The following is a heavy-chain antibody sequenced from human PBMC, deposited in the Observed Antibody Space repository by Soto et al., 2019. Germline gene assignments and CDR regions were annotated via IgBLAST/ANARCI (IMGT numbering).Heavy chain of an antibody. J-gene: IGHJ6*02. V-gene: IGHV1-46*01. D-gene: IGHD3-10*01. CDR1: GYTFTSYY. Sequence: GASVKVSCKASGYTFTSYYMHWVRQAPGQGLEWMGIINPSGGSTSYAQKFQGRVTMTRDTSTSTVYMELSSLRSEDTAVYYCARDNGVLLWFGELVPSGMDVWGQGTTVTVSS. CDR2: INPSGGST. CDR3: ARDNGVLLWFGELVPSGMDV.